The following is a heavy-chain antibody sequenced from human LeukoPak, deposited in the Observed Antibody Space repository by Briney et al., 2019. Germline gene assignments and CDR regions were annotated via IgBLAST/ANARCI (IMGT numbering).Heavy chain of an antibody. Sequence: SETLSLTCAVYGGSFSGYYWSWIRQPPGKGLEWIGEINHNGSTNYNPSLKSRVTISVDTSKNQFSLKLSSVTAADTAVYYCARGGKIAAAGDNWFDPWGQGTLVTVSS. D-gene: IGHD6-13*01. CDR1: GGSFSGYY. J-gene: IGHJ5*02. CDR2: INHNGST. CDR3: ARGGKIAAAGDNWFDP. V-gene: IGHV4-34*01.